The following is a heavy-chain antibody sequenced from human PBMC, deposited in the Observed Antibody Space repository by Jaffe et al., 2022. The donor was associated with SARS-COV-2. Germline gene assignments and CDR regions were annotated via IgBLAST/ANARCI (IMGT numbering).Heavy chain of an antibody. V-gene: IGHV3-7*01. D-gene: IGHD3-10*01. Sequence: EVQLVESGGGLVQPGGSLRLSCAASGFTFSSYWMSWVRQAPGKGLEWVANIKQDGSEKYYVDSVKGRFTISRDNAKNSLYLQMNSLRAEDTAVYYCARQGLYYFREFDYWGQGTLVTVSS. CDR3: ARQGLYYFREFDY. CDR2: IKQDGSEK. CDR1: GFTFSSYW. J-gene: IGHJ4*02.